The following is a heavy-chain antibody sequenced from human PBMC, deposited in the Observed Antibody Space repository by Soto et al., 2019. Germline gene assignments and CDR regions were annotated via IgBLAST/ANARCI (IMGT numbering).Heavy chain of an antibody. V-gene: IGHV4-34*01. J-gene: IGHJ6*03. CDR3: ARAEDRYFYYMDV. Sequence: SETLSLTCAVYGGSFSGYYWSWIRQPPGKGLEWIGEINHSGSTNYKPSLKSRVTISVDTSKKQFSLKLSSVTAADTAVYYCARAEDRYFYYMDVWDRGATVTVSS. D-gene: IGHD2-15*01. CDR1: GGSFSGYY. CDR2: INHSGST.